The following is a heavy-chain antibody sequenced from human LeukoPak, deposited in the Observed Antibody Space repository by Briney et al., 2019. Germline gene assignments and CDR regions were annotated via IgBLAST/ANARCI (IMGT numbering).Heavy chain of an antibody. Sequence: PSETLCLTCTVSGGSISSYYWSWIRQPAGKGLEWIGRIYTSGSTNYNPSLKSRVTISADKSKNQFSLKLSSVTAADTAVYYCARGMNYSNYMDIWGKGRQCTVSS. V-gene: IGHV4-4*07. CDR3: ARGMNYSNYMDI. CDR1: GGSISSYY. J-gene: IGHJ6*03. D-gene: IGHD2-8*01. CDR2: IYTSGST.